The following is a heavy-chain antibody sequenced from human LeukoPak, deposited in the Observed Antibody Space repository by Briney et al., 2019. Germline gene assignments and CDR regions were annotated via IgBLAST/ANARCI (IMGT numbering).Heavy chain of an antibody. CDR2: IGVVGET. Sequence: GGSPRLSCVASGSTFSTYIMHWVRQPTGKGLEWVPGIGVVGETYYLGSVKGRFTTSRENGRNSLYPQMNSLTADDTAIYYCAREGYSSGRAPAFDIWGQGTTVTVS. CDR1: GSTFSTYI. CDR3: AREGYSSGRAPAFDI. V-gene: IGHV3-13*01. D-gene: IGHD3-22*01. J-gene: IGHJ3*02.